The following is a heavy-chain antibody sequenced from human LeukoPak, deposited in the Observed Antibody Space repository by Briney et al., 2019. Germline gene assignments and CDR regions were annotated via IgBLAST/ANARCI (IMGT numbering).Heavy chain of an antibody. CDR1: GVSLRGYY. CDR2: ISHEGDS. J-gene: IGHJ6*03. CDR3: GRNFVSDFYFDG. V-gene: IGHV4-34*01. D-gene: IGHD1-7*01. Sequence: PSQTLSLTCAVYGVSLRGYYWSWIRQSPEKGLEWIGEISHEGDSIYNPSLKSRLTLSVDMSKNQFSLNLRSVTAADTADCARGRNFVSDFYFDGWGKGTTVIVSS.